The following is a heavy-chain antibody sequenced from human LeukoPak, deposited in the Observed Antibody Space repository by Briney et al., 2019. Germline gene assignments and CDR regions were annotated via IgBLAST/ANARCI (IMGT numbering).Heavy chain of an antibody. V-gene: IGHV3-21*04. CDR2: ISSSSSYI. CDR1: GFTFSSYS. Sequence: GGSLRLSCAASGFTFSSYSMNWVRQAPGKGLEWVSSISSSSSYIYYADSVKGRFTISRDNSKNTLYLQMNSLRAEDTAVYYCAKDHRTQWLGRRTAFDIWGQGTMVTVSS. CDR3: AKDHRTQWLGRRTAFDI. J-gene: IGHJ3*02. D-gene: IGHD6-19*01.